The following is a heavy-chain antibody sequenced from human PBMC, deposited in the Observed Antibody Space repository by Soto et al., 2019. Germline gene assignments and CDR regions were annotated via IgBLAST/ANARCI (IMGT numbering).Heavy chain of an antibody. J-gene: IGHJ5*02. CDR1: GGSISSYY. D-gene: IGHD6-13*01. V-gene: IGHV4-59*01. CDR2: IYYSGST. Sequence: SETLSLTCTVSGGSISSYYWSWIRQPPGKGLEWIGYIYYSGSTNYNPSLKSRVTISVDTSKNQFSLKLSSVTAADTAVYYCARDADSSSWYRGDNWFDPWGQGTLVTVSS. CDR3: ARDADSSSWYRGDNWFDP.